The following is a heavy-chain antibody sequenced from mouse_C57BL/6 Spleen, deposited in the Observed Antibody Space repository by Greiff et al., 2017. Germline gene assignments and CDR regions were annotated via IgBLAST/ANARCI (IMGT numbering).Heavy chain of an antibody. D-gene: IGHD2-5*01. J-gene: IGHJ4*01. V-gene: IGHV1-18*01. CDR2: INPNNGGT. CDR1: GYTFTDYN. CDR3: ARGYSKIDYYAMDY. Sequence: VQLKESGPELVKPGASVKIPCKASGYTFTDYNMDWVKQSHGKSLEWIGDINPNNGGTIYNQKFKGKATLTVDKSSSTAYMELRSLTSEDTAVYYCARGYSKIDYYAMDYWGQGTSVTVSS.